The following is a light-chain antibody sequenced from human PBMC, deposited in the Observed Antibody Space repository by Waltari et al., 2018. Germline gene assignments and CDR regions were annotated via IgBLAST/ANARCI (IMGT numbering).Light chain of an antibody. J-gene: IGLJ3*02. CDR3: QTGGHGTWV. V-gene: IGLV4-69*01. CDR1: SGYTSNV. Sequence: LVLTQSPSASASLGASVKLTCTLSSGYTSNVIAWLQQQPGKGPRYLMKVNSDGSHRKGDVIPGRFSTSKSGTECYLTVSSLQSEDEADYFCQTGGHGTWVFGGGTKLTVL. CDR2: VNSDGSH.